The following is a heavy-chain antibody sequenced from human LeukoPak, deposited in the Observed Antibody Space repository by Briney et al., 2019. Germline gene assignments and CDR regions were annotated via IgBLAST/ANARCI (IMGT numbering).Heavy chain of an antibody. CDR1: GFTFSSYG. CDR3: AKEDLGHYDILTGSPLG. V-gene: IGHV3-30*02. D-gene: IGHD3-9*01. Sequence: PGGSLRLSCAASGFTFSSYGMHWVRQAPGKGLEWAAFIRYDGSNKYYADSVKGRFTISRDNSKNTLYLQMNSLRAEDTAVYYCAKEDLGHYDILTGSPLGWGQGTMVTVSS. J-gene: IGHJ3*01. CDR2: IRYDGSNK.